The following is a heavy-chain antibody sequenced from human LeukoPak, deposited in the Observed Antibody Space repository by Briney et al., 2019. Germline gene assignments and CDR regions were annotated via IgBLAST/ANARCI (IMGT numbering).Heavy chain of an antibody. Sequence: GGSLRLSCGDSGFSFSRFSMNWVRQAPGKGLEWVSYISSSSSTIYYADSVKGRFTISRDNAKNSVYLQMNSLRAEDTAVYYCARDRGYSGYDLQYWGQGTLVTVSS. CDR1: GFSFSRFS. J-gene: IGHJ4*02. CDR2: ISSSSSTI. V-gene: IGHV3-48*01. D-gene: IGHD5-12*01. CDR3: ARDRGYSGYDLQY.